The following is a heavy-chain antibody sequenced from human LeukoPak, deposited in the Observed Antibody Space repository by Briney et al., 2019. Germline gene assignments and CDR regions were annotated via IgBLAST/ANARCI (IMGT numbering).Heavy chain of an antibody. CDR1: GGSFSGYY. Sequence: PSETLSVTCAVYGGSFSGYYWSWIRQPPGKGLEWIGEINHGGSTNYNLSRKSRVTISVDTSKNQFSLKLSSVTAADTAVYYCARGRGYSYGYRPYRYDYWGQGTLVTVSS. J-gene: IGHJ4*02. CDR2: INHGGST. D-gene: IGHD5-18*01. V-gene: IGHV4-34*01. CDR3: ARGRGYSYGYRPYRYDY.